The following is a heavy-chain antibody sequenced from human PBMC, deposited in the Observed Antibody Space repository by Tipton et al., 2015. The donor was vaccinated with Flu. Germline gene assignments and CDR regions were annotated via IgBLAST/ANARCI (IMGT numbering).Heavy chain of an antibody. Sequence: SLRLSCAASGFTFSDYWMHWVRQAPGKGLEWVANLNQDGSVNYYVDSVRGSFTISRDNAKNSLYLQMNSLRGEDSAVYYCGRAIGGSNSYWGQGTLVTVFS. D-gene: IGHD1-14*01. CDR3: GRAIGGSNSY. J-gene: IGHJ4*02. CDR2: LNQDGSVN. V-gene: IGHV3-7*01. CDR1: GFTFSDYW.